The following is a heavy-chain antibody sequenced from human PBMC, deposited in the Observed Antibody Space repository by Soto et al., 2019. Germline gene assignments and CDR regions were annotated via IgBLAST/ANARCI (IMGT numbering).Heavy chain of an antibody. D-gene: IGHD3-22*01. CDR1: GGSISSSNW. Sequence: SETLSLTCAVSGGSISSSNWWSWVRQPPGKGLEWIGEIYHSGSTNYNPSLKSRVTISVDKSKNQFSLKLSSVTAADTAVYYCAGDNRSGYFFDYWGQGTLVTGSS. J-gene: IGHJ4*02. V-gene: IGHV4-4*02. CDR2: IYHSGST. CDR3: AGDNRSGYFFDY.